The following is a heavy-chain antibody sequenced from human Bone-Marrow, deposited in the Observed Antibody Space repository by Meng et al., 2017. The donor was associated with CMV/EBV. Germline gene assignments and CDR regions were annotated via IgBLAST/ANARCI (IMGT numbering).Heavy chain of an antibody. CDR2: IYYSGST. D-gene: IGHD3-22*01. J-gene: IGHJ3*02. CDR3: ARDYRVVSGYYDGFNI. V-gene: IGHV4-59*01. CDR1: GGSISSYF. Sequence: SETLSLTCTVSGGSISSYFWNWIRQPPGKGLEWIGYIYYSGSTNYNPSLKSRVTISVDTSKNQLSLKLTSVTAADTAVYYCARDYRVVSGYYDGFNIWGQGKMVTVSS.